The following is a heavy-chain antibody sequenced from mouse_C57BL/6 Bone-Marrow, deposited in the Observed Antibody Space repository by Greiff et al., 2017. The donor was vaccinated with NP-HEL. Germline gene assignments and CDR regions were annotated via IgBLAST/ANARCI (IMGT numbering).Heavy chain of an antibody. Sequence: EVQVVESGGDLVKPGGSLKLSCAASGFTFSSYGMSWVRQTPDKRLEWVATISSCGSYTYYPDSVKGRFTLHRDNSKNSLYLQMSSLKSEDTAMYYCASLYDYDVAWFAYWGQGTLVTVSA. D-gene: IGHD2-4*01. J-gene: IGHJ3*01. V-gene: IGHV5-6*01. CDR1: GFTFSSYG. CDR2: ISSCGSYT. CDR3: ASLYDYDVAWFAY.